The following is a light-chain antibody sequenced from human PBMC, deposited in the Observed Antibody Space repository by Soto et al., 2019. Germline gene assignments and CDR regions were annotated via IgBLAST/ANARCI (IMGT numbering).Light chain of an antibody. Sequence: QSVLTQPPSASGTPGQRVTISCSGSSSNIGTNYVYWYQQLPGTAPKLLIYSNNQRPSGVPDRFSGSKSGTSASLAISGLRSDDEADYYCATWDDSLSVVFGGGTKVTVL. V-gene: IGLV1-47*02. J-gene: IGLJ3*02. CDR2: SNN. CDR1: SSNIGTNY. CDR3: ATWDDSLSVV.